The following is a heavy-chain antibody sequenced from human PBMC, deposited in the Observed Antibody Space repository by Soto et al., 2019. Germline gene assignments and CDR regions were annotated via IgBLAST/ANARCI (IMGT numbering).Heavy chain of an antibody. V-gene: IGHV1-46*01. CDR2: INPSGGST. CDR3: ARVGYYDYVWGSYRSYYFDY. Sequence: GASVKVSGTASGYTFTSYYMHCVRQAPGQGLEWMGIINPSGGSTSYAQKFQGRVTMTRDTSTSTVYMELSSLRSEDTAVYYCARVGYYDYVWGSYRSYYFDYWGQGTLVTVSS. D-gene: IGHD3-16*02. J-gene: IGHJ4*02. CDR1: GYTFTSYY.